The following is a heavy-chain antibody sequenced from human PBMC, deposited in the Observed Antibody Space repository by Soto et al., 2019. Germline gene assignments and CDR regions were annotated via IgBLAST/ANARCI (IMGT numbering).Heavy chain of an antibody. Sequence: SLRLSCAASGFTFSSYGMHWVRQAPGKGLEWVAVIWYDGSKKYYAGSVKDRFTISRDNSKDTLYLQMNSLRAEDTAVYYCAREIERLLGFWGQGTLVTVSS. CDR2: IWYDGSKK. V-gene: IGHV3-33*08. CDR1: GFTFSSYG. CDR3: AREIERLLGF. D-gene: IGHD3-3*01. J-gene: IGHJ4*02.